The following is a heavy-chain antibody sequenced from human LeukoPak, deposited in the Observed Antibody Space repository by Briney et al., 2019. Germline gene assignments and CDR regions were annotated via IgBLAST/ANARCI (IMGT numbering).Heavy chain of an antibody. V-gene: IGHV4-39*01. CDR1: GGSISSSSYY. Sequence: PSETLSLTCTVSGGSISSSSYYWGWIRQPPGKGLEWIGSIYYSGSTYYNPSLKSRVTISVDTSKNQFSLKLSSVTAADTAVYYCARQKRTTVTTLWFGYWGQGTLVTVSS. CDR2: IYYSGST. D-gene: IGHD4-17*01. CDR3: ARQKRTTVTTLWFGY. J-gene: IGHJ4*02.